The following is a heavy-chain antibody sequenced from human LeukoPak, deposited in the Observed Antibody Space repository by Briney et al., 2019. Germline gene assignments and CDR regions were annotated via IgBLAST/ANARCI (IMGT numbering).Heavy chain of an antibody. CDR1: GYTFTDYY. CDR2: ISPDSGGT. CDR3: ARDRPINYYDSSGYRDAFDI. V-gene: IGHV1-2*02. J-gene: IGHJ3*02. Sequence: ASVKVSCKASGYTFTDYYMHWVRQAPGQGLEWMGWISPDSGGTNYAQKFQGRVTMTRDTSISTAYIELSSLRSDDTAVYYCARDRPINYYDSSGYRDAFDIWGQGTMVTVSS. D-gene: IGHD3-22*01.